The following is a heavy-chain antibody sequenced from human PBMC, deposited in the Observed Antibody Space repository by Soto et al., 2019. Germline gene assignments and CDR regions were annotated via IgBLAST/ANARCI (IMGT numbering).Heavy chain of an antibody. CDR2: IFPGDSDT. Sequence: GESLKISCKGSGYSFTTYWIGWVRQMPGKGLEWMGIIFPGDSDTKYSPSFQGQVTISADKSISTAYLQWSSLKASDTAMYYCASGKYSSSLLFDYWGQGTLVTVSS. CDR1: GYSFTTYW. J-gene: IGHJ4*02. V-gene: IGHV5-51*01. D-gene: IGHD6-6*01. CDR3: ASGKYSSSLLFDY.